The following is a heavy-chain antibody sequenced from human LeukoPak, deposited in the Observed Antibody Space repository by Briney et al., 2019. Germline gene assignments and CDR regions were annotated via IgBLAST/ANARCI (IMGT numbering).Heavy chain of an antibody. CDR3: ARGPYSSNWYVDY. CDR2: ISRTGNSI. CDR1: GFTLSSYE. D-gene: IGHD6-13*01. V-gene: IGHV3-48*03. J-gene: IGHJ4*02. Sequence: PGGSLRLSCAASGFTLSSYEMNWVRLAPGKGLEWNSYISRTGNSIYYADSVKGRFTISRDSAKNSLYLQMNSLRAEDTAVYYCARGPYSSNWYVDYWGQGTLVTVAS.